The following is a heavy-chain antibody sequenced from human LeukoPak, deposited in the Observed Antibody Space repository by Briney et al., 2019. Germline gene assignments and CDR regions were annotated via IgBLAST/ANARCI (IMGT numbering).Heavy chain of an antibody. CDR1: GFTFSSYS. D-gene: IGHD5-12*01. CDR2: ISSSSSTI. CDR3: ARDGEDSGSDAGYYYHYMDV. V-gene: IGHV3-48*04. Sequence: GGSLRLSCAASGFTFSSYSMNWVRQAPGKGRKGFSYISSSSSTIYYADPVKGRFTISRDNAKNSLYLQMNSLRAKDTAVYYCARDGEDSGSDAGYYYHYMDVWGKGTMVTVSS. J-gene: IGHJ6*03.